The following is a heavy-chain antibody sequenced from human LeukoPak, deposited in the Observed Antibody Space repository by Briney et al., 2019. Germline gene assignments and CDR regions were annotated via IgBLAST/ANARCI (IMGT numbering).Heavy chain of an antibody. CDR3: AREMGYCSGTSCPTDY. V-gene: IGHV3-64*01. CDR2: ISSNGGST. Sequence: GGSLRLSCAASGFTFSSYAIHWVRQAPGKGLEYVSAISSNGGSTYYANSVKGRFTISRDNSKNTLYLQMGSLRAEDMAVYYCAREMGYCSGTSCPTDYWGQGTLVTVSS. J-gene: IGHJ4*02. D-gene: IGHD2-2*01. CDR1: GFTFSSYA.